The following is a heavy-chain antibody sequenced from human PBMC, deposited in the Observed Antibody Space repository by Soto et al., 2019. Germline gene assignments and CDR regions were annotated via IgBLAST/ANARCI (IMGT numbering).Heavy chain of an antibody. D-gene: IGHD1-1*01. J-gene: IGHJ3*02. CDR2: IKSTDTGGTT. CDR1: GFTFKDAW. V-gene: IGHV3-15*01. Sequence: EVQLVESGGGLVKPGGSLRLSCAASGFTFKDAWRSWVRKAPGKGLEWVGHIKSTDTGGTTDYAAPVKGRFIISKDDSEDTLYLQMNSLKTEDTAMYFCTRKVEIWVQGTSVIVSS. CDR3: TRKVEI.